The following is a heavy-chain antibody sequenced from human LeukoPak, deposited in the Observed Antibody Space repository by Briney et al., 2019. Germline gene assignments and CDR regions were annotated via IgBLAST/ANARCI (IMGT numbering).Heavy chain of an antibody. CDR3: AKTSTFFSRGTSPYFDY. V-gene: IGHV3-23*01. Sequence: GGSLRLSCAASGFTFSSYAMSWVRQAPGKGLEWVSAISGSGGSTYYADSVKGRSTTTTDNSKNTLYLQMNSLRAEDTAVYYCAKTSTFFSRGTSPYFDYWGQGTLVTVSS. J-gene: IGHJ4*02. CDR2: ISGSGGST. CDR1: GFTFSSYA. D-gene: IGHD1-26*01.